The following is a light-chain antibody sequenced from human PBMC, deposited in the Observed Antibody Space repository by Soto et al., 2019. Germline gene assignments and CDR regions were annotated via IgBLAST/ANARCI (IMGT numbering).Light chain of an antibody. J-gene: IGKJ5*01. V-gene: IGKV1-27*01. CDR3: QKYNSAPHT. Sequence: DTQMIQSPSSLSASVGDRVTITCRASQGISNYLAWYQQKPGKVPKLLIYAASTLQSGVPSRFSGSGSGTDFTLTISSLQPEDVATYYCQKYNSAPHTFGHGTRLEIK. CDR1: QGISNY. CDR2: AAS.